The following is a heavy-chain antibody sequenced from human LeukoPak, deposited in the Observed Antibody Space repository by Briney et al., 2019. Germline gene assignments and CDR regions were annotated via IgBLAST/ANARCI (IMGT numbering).Heavy chain of an antibody. CDR1: GFAYSSYW. CDR2: INQDGREK. CDR3: AGGLDDFWSGYYLDY. J-gene: IGHJ4*02. D-gene: IGHD3-3*01. Sequence: GGSLRLSCVASGFAYSSYWMSWVRQAPGKGLVWVANINQDGREKYYVDSVKGRLTISRDNAENSLYLQMNSLRAEDTAVYYCAGGLDDFWSGYYLDYWGQGTLVTVSS. V-gene: IGHV3-7*03.